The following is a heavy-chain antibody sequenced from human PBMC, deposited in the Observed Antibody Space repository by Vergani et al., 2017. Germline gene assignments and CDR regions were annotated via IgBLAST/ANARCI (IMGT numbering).Heavy chain of an antibody. D-gene: IGHD2-2*01. CDR3: ARSVGGYQLLWFDP. CDR1: GGSISSYY. Sequence: QVQLQESGPGLVKPPGTLSLTCTVSGGSISSYYWSWIRQPPGKGLEWIGYIYYSGSTNYNPSLKSRVTISVDTSKNQFSLKLSSVTAADTAVYYCARSVGGYQLLWFDPWGQGTLVTVSS. CDR2: IYYSGST. J-gene: IGHJ5*02. V-gene: IGHV4-59*01.